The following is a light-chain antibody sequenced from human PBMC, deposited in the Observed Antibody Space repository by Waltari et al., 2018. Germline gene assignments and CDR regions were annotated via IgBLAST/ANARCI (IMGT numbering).Light chain of an antibody. J-gene: IGKJ4*01. V-gene: IGKV1-5*01. Sequence: DIQMTQSPSTLSASVGDRVTITCRASQSISSWLAWYQQKPGKAPKLLIYDVSSLESGVPSRFSGSGSGTEFTLTISSLQPDDFAVYFCHLYGSARTFGGGTKVEIK. CDR3: HLYGSART. CDR2: DVS. CDR1: QSISSW.